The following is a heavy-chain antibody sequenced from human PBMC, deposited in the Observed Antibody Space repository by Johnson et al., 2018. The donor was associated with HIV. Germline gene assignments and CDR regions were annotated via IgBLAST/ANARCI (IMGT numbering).Heavy chain of an antibody. Sequence: VQLVESGGGLVQPGGSLRLSCAASGFTFSSYDMHWVRQATGKGLEWVSAIGTAGDTYYPVSVKGRLTISRENAKNSLYLQMNSLRAGDTAVYYCARASNYEYDAFDIWGQGTMVTVSS. J-gene: IGHJ3*02. CDR1: GFTFSSYD. CDR2: IGTAGDT. D-gene: IGHD1-7*01. CDR3: ARASNYEYDAFDI. V-gene: IGHV3-13*01.